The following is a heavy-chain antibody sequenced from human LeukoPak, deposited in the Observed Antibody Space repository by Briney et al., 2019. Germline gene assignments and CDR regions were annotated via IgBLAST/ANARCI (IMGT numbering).Heavy chain of an antibody. D-gene: IGHD1-1*01. CDR1: GFTFSKFP. J-gene: IGHJ3*02. CDR2: ISASGDVT. V-gene: IGHV3-23*01. Sequence: GGSLRLSCAASGFTFSKFPMGWVRQAPGRGLEWVSAISASGDVTFYADSLRGRFTISRDNSKSTLYLQMNGLRAEDTAIFYCAKSLFTSATGTGRAFHIWGQGTRVAVPS. CDR3: AKSLFTSATGTGRAFHI.